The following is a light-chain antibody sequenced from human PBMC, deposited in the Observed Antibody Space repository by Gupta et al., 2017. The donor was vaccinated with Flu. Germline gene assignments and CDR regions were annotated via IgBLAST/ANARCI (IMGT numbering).Light chain of an antibody. V-gene: IGLV4-69*01. Sequence: QLVLPQSPSASASLGASVTLTCTLSSVHSTYAITWHQHQPERGPPCLMKVNSDGRHNKGDGIPDRFSGYSSGAERYLTIASLQAEDEADYYCQTWGPGIRVFGGGTKLTVL. CDR3: QTWGPGIRV. CDR1: SVHSTYA. J-gene: IGLJ3*02. CDR2: VNSDGRH.